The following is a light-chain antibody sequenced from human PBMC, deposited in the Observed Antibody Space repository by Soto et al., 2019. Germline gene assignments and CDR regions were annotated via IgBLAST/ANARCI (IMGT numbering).Light chain of an antibody. J-gene: IGKJ4*01. CDR1: QSISSY. CDR2: AAS. Sequence: DIQMTQSPSSLSASVGDRVTITCRASQSISSYLNWYQQKPGKAPKLLIYAASSLQSGVPSRFSGSGTGIEFTLFISSLQHEDVSTYYCKQRYSILTFGGGTKMEIK. V-gene: IGKV1-39*01. CDR3: KQRYSILT.